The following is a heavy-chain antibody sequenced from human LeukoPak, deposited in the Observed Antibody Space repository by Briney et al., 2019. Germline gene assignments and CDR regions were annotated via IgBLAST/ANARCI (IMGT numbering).Heavy chain of an antibody. Sequence: GGSLRLSCAASGFTFSSYAMSWVRQAPEKGLEWVSAISGSGSTTYYADSVKGRFTISRDNSKNTLYLQMNSLRAEDTAVYYCAKVGLTTGEYFQHWGQGTLVTVSS. V-gene: IGHV3-23*01. CDR3: AKVGLTTGEYFQH. D-gene: IGHD4-17*01. CDR1: GFTFSSYA. J-gene: IGHJ1*01. CDR2: ISGSGSTT.